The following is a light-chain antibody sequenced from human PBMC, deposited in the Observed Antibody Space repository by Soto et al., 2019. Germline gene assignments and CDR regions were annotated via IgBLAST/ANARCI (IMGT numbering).Light chain of an antibody. V-gene: IGLV3-21*04. Sequence: SYELTQPPSVSVAPGKTATITCGGDNIGSKSVHWHQQMPGQAPVLVIYYDTERPSGIPERFSGSNSGNTATLTISRVEAGDEADYYCQVWDSGSEHWVFGGGTKLTV. J-gene: IGLJ3*02. CDR1: NIGSKS. CDR3: QVWDSGSEHWV. CDR2: YDT.